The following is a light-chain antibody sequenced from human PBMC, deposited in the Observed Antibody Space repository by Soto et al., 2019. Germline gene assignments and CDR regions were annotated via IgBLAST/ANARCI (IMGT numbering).Light chain of an antibody. J-gene: IGKJ4*01. CDR1: PSVGNN. Sequence: EIVLTQSPATLSLSPGERATLSCRASPSVGNNLAWYQQIPGQAPRLLIYGASTRATGVPARFSGSGSATQFTLTISSLQSEDFGFYYRQQYHQWPVSFGRGTKVDIK. V-gene: IGKV3-15*01. CDR3: QQYHQWPVS. CDR2: GAS.